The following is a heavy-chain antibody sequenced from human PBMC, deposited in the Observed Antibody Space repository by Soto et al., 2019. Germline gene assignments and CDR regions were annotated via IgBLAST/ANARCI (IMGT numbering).Heavy chain of an antibody. V-gene: IGHV4-31*03. J-gene: IGHJ4*02. CDR1: GGSISSGGYY. D-gene: IGHD3-9*01. Sequence: SETLSLTCTVSGGSISSGGYYWSWIRQHPGKGLEWIGYIYYSGSTYYNPSLKSRVTISVDTSKNQFSLKLSSVTAADTAVYYCAREIYDILTGPSYFDYWGQGTLVTVS. CDR3: AREIYDILTGPSYFDY. CDR2: IYYSGST.